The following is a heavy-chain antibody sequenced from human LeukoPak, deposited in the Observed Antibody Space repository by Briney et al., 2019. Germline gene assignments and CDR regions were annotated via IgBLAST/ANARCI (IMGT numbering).Heavy chain of an antibody. CDR2: FYCSGST. V-gene: IGHV4-39*01. CDR1: GGSISSSTYC. J-gene: IGHJ4*02. Sequence: SETLSLTCTVSGGSISSSTYCWGWIRQPPGKGLEWIGSFYCSGSTYYNPSLKSRVTISVDTSKNQFSLKLSSVTAADTAVYYCARHAMRTYDSSGYYLYWGQGTLVTVSS. CDR3: ARHAMRTYDSSGYYLY. D-gene: IGHD3-22*01.